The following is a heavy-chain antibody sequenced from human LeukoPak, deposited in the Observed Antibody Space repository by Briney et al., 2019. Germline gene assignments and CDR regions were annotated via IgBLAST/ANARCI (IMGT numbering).Heavy chain of an antibody. CDR2: IVVGSGDT. Sequence: GASVKVSCKAPGFTSTTPTMQWVRQARGQRLEWIGWIVVGSGDTNYAEKFQERVTITRDMSTSTVYMELSSLRSDDTAVYYCAADQPRYPDAFDIWGQGTMVTVSS. CDR1: GFTSTTPT. J-gene: IGHJ3*02. CDR3: AADQPRYPDAFDI. D-gene: IGHD1-1*01. V-gene: IGHV1-58*02.